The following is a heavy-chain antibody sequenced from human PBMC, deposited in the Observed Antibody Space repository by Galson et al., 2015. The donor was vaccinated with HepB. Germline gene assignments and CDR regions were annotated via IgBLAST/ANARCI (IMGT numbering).Heavy chain of an antibody. V-gene: IGHV4-31*03. J-gene: IGHJ5*02. CDR3: AKAARGNWLDT. CDR2: ISDKGAT. CDR1: GGSINNGDSH. Sequence: TLSLTCTVSGGSINNGDSHWTWIRQNPGQGLEWIAYISDKGATHYNPALRPRLTVSLDRSKNQFSLDLHSVTAADTAVYYCAKAARGNWLDTWGQGALVTVPS.